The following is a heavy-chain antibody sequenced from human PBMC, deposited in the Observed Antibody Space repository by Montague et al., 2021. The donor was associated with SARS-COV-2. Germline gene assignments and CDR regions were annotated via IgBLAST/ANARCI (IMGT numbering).Heavy chain of an antibody. V-gene: IGHV5-51*01. D-gene: IGHD6-13*01. CDR2: IYPGDSYT. Sequence: QSGAEVKTPGESLRISCKGSGYSFTNYWIAWVRQMPGKGLEWVGIIYPGDSYTRYNPSFQGRVTISADKSIRTAYLQWSSLKASDTAIYYCARQEASSWYVGIKLFFYGLDVWGQGTTVTVSS. CDR1: GYSFTNYW. J-gene: IGHJ6*02. CDR3: ARQEASSWYVGIKLFFYGLDV.